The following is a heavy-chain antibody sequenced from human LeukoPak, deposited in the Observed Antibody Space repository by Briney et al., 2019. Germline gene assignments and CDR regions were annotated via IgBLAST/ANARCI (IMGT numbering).Heavy chain of an antibody. CDR2: IWYDGSNK. J-gene: IGHJ4*02. Sequence: PGGSLRLSCAASGFSFDDYAMHWVRQAPGKGLEWVAVIWYDGSNKYYADSVKGRFTISRDNSKNTLYLQMNSLRAEDTAVYYCAKDPIAAAAGYFDYWGQGTLVTVSS. D-gene: IGHD6-13*01. CDR3: AKDPIAAAAGYFDY. V-gene: IGHV3-30*02. CDR1: GFSFDDYA.